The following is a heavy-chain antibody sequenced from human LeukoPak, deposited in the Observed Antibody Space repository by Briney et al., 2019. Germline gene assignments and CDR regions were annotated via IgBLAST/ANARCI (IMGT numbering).Heavy chain of an antibody. D-gene: IGHD3-22*01. Sequence: ASVKVSCKASGYTFTSYYMHWVRQAPGQGLEWMGIINPSGGSTSYAQKFQGRVTMTRDTSTSTVYMELSSLRSEDTAVYYCASEYYYDSRTSKETRRDWGQGTLVTVSS. V-gene: IGHV1-46*01. CDR2: INPSGGST. J-gene: IGHJ4*02. CDR3: ASEYYYDSRTSKETRRD. CDR1: GYTFTSYY.